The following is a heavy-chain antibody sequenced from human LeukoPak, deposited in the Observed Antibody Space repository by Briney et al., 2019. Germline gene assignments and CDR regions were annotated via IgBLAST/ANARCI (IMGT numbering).Heavy chain of an antibody. CDR3: AKDRGYCSGGSCLYFDY. CDR1: GFTFSSYG. D-gene: IGHD2-15*01. J-gene: IGHJ4*02. CDR2: ISYDGSNT. Sequence: GRSLRLSCAASGFTFSSYGMHWVRQAPGKGLEWVAVISYDGSNTYYADSVKGRFTISRDTSRSTLYLQMNSLRAEDTAVYYCAKDRGYCSGGSCLYFDYWGQGTLVTVSS. V-gene: IGHV3-30*18.